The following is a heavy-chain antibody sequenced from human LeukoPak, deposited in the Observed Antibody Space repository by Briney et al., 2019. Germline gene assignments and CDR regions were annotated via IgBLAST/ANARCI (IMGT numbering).Heavy chain of an antibody. J-gene: IGHJ4*02. V-gene: IGHV4-34*01. CDR1: GESLSNYY. CDR2: INHYGST. Sequence: PSETLSLTCAVYGESLSNYYWSWIRQPPGKGLEWLGEINHYGSTNYNPSLKSRITISVDTPKNQFSLKLSSVTAADTAVYYCARLPDYYSRHGAPGWGQGTLVTVSS. CDR3: ARLPDYYSRHGAPG. D-gene: IGHD3-10*01.